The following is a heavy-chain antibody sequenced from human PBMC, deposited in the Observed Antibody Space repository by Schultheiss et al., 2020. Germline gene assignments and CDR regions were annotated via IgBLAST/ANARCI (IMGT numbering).Heavy chain of an antibody. J-gene: IGHJ3*01. CDR2: ISPNGKIT. CDR3: ARGHEAFNF. Sequence: GGSLRLSCAASGFTFSSYVMTWVRQSPEKGLEWLSYISPNGKITYYADSVQGRFTISRDNAKNSLYLQMNSLRADDTAVYYCARGHEAFNFWGQGTMVTVSS. CDR1: GFTFSSYV. V-gene: IGHV3-48*04.